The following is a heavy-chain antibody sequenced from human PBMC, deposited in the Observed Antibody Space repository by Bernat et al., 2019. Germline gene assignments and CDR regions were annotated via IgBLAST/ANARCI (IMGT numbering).Heavy chain of an antibody. CDR3: ARHRAGVRYYFDY. CDR2: IYSSGST. CDR1: GGSISSSSYY. D-gene: IGHD2-21*01. V-gene: IGHV4-39*01. Sequence: QLQLQESGPGLVKPSETLSLTCTVSGGSISSSSYYWGWIRQPPGKGLEWIGSIYSSGSTYYNPSLKSRVTIAVDTSKNQFSLKLSSVTAADTAVYYCARHRAGVRYYFDYWGQGTLVTVSS. J-gene: IGHJ4*02.